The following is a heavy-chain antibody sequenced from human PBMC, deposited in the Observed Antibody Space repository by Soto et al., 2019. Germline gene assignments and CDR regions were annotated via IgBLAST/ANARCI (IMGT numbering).Heavy chain of an antibody. J-gene: IGHJ4*02. Sequence: SETLSLTCSVSGGSISSRDYYWSWIRQPPGKGLEWIGYIYNSGSTYYNPSFKSRVAISVDTSKSQFSLNLTSVTAADTAVYYCARGRQRQPRSQFLYYFDSWGQGALVTVSS. D-gene: IGHD2-21*01. CDR3: ARGRQRQPRSQFLYYFDS. CDR2: IYNSGST. CDR1: GGSISSRDYY. V-gene: IGHV4-30-4*01.